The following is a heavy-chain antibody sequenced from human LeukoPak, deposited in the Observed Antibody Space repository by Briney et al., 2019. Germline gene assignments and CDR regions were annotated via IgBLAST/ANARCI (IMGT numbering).Heavy chain of an antibody. D-gene: IGHD2-2*01. Sequence: PGRSLRLSCAASGFTFDDYAMHWVRQAPGKGLEWVSGISWNSGSIGYADSVKGRFTISRDNATNSLYLQMNSLRAEDTALYYCAKEGRGGDIVVDYFDYWGPGTLVTVSS. CDR3: AKEGRGGDIVVDYFDY. V-gene: IGHV3-9*01. CDR1: GFTFDDYA. J-gene: IGHJ4*02. CDR2: ISWNSGSI.